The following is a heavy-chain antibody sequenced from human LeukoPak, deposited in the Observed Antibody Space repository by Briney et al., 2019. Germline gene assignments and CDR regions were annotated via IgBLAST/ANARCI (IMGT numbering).Heavy chain of an antibody. CDR1: GFTFSSYS. Sequence: GGSLRLSCAASGFTFSSYSMNWVRQAPGKGLEWVSSISSSSSYIYYADPVKGRFTISRDNAKNSLYLQMNSLRAEDTAVYYCARDCTNGVCYNWFDPWGQGNRVTVSS. D-gene: IGHD2-8*01. J-gene: IGHJ5*02. V-gene: IGHV3-21*01. CDR2: ISSSSSYI. CDR3: ARDCTNGVCYNWFDP.